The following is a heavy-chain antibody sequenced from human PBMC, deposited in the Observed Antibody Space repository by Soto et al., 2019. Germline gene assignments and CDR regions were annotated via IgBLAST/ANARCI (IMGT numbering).Heavy chain of an antibody. J-gene: IGHJ4*02. Sequence: SETLSLTCTVSGGSISSSSYYWGWIRQPPGKGLEWIGSIYYSGSTYYNPSLKSRVTISVDTSKNQFSLKLSSVTAADTAVYYCARRAYGSGLDYWGQGTLVTVSS. V-gene: IGHV4-39*01. D-gene: IGHD3-10*01. CDR1: GGSISSSSYY. CDR2: IYYSGST. CDR3: ARRAYGSGLDY.